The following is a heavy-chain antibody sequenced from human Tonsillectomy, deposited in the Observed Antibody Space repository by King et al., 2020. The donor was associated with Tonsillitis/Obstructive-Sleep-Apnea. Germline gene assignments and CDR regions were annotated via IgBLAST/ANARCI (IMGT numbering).Heavy chain of an antibody. J-gene: IGHJ6*03. D-gene: IGHD4-17*01. Sequence: VQLVESGGGVVQPGRSLRLSCAASGFTFSSYGMHWVRQAPGKGLEWVAVIWYDGSNKYYADSVKGRFTISRDNSKNTLYLQMNSLRAEDTAVYYCARDDTVTRSTYYYMDVWGKGTTVTVSS. CDR1: GFTFSSYG. CDR2: IWYDGSNK. V-gene: IGHV3-33*01. CDR3: ARDDTVTRSTYYYMDV.